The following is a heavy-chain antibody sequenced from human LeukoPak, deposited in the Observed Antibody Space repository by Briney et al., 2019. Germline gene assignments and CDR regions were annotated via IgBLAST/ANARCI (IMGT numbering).Heavy chain of an antibody. CDR1: GYTFTSYA. CDR3: ARSLGGGNLVAWFDP. J-gene: IGHJ5*02. Sequence: ASVTVSCTASGYTFTSYAIQWVRLAPGQRLEWMGWINTVNGNTKYSQKFQDRVTITRDTSASTAYMVLGSLRSEDTAVYYCARSLGGGNLVAWFDPWGPGTLVTVSS. V-gene: IGHV1-3*04. D-gene: IGHD4-23*01. CDR2: INTVNGNT.